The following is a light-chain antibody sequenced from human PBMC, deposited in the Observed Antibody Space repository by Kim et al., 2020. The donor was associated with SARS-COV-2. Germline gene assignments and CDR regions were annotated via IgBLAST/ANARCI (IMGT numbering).Light chain of an antibody. CDR2: RTN. J-gene: IGLJ2*01. CDR1: QDNRGHNG. V-gene: IGLV10-54*01. Sequence: QTATPSCSGKQDNRGHNGAAWLQQHQGHPPRLLSYRTNNRPSGISERFSASTSGDTASLTISGLQPEDEADYYCSSWDSSINAWVFGGGTQLTVL. CDR3: SSWDSSINAWV.